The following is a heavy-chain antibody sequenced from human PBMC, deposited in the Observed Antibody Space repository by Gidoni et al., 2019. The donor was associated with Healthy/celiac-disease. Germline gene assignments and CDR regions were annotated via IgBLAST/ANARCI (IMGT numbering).Heavy chain of an antibody. Sequence: EVQLLESGGGLVQPGGSLRLSCAASGFTVSSYAMCWVRQAPGKGVEWVSAISGSGGSTYYADSVKGRFTISRDNSKNTLYLQMNSLRAEDTAVYYCAKDGIYGDYDYWGQGTLVTVSS. V-gene: IGHV3-23*01. CDR3: AKDGIYGDYDY. J-gene: IGHJ4*02. D-gene: IGHD4-17*01. CDR1: GFTVSSYA. CDR2: ISGSGGST.